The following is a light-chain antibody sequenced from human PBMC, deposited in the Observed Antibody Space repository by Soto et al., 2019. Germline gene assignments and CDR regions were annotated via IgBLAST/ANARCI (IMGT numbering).Light chain of an antibody. J-gene: IGLJ1*01. V-gene: IGLV2-14*01. Sequence: QSVLTQPASVSGSPGQSITISCTGTISDIGLYNYVSWYQQHPGKAPKLVIYEVSNRPSGVSDRFSGSKSDNTVSLTISGLQAEDEANYDCSSFTPTSTLVFGAGTKVTV. CDR2: EVS. CDR3: SSFTPTSTLV. CDR1: ISDIGLYNY.